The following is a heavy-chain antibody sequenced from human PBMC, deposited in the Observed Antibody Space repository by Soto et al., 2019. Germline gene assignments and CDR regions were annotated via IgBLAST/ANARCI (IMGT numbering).Heavy chain of an antibody. CDR3: ARDDAAGWFDP. D-gene: IGHD3-10*01. CDR2: ISRSSSTI. CDR1: GFTFSSYS. Sequence: EVQLVESGGGLVQPGGFLRLSCAAAGFTFSSYSMDWVRQAPVKGLEWVSYISRSSSTIYYADSVKGRFTISRDNAKNSLYLQMNGLRAEDTAVYYCARDDAAGWFDPWGQGTLVTVSS. J-gene: IGHJ5*02. V-gene: IGHV3-48*01.